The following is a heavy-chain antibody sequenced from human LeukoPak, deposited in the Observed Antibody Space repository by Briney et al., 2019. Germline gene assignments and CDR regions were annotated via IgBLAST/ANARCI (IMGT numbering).Heavy chain of an antibody. Sequence: SGTLSLTCTVSGGSISSYSWSWIRQPAGKGLEWIGRIYTSGRTNYHTSPKRGVPMSVAKSKNQSSLKLRSGVTADPAVYYCGGESPYSLTFQHWGQGTLVTVSS. V-gene: IGHV4-4*07. CDR1: GGSISSYS. D-gene: IGHD4-11*01. CDR3: GGESPYSLTFQH. CDR2: IYTSGRT. J-gene: IGHJ1*01.